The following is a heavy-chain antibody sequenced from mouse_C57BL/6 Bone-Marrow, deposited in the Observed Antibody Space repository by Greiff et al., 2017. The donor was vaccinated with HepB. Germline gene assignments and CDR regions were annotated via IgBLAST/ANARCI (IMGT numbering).Heavy chain of an antibody. J-gene: IGHJ3*01. Sequence: EVKLMESGPVLVKPGASVKMSCKASGYTFTDYYMNWVKQSHGKSLEWIGVINPYNGGTSYNQKFKGKATLTVDKSSSTAYMELNSLTSEDSAVYYCAPWFAYWGQGTLVTVSA. CDR1: GYTFTDYY. CDR3: APWFAY. V-gene: IGHV1-19*01. CDR2: INPYNGGT.